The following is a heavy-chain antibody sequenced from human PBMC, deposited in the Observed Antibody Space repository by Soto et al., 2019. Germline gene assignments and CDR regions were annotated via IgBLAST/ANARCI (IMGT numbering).Heavy chain of an antibody. CDR2: IIPIFVTA. CDR1: RGTFSSYA. Sequence: SVKVSCKSSRGTFSSYAISWVRQAPGQGLEWMAAIIPIFVTANYAQKFQGRVTITADKSTTTAYMEMSSLRSEDTAVYYSARGSGYDFCSGSHGDGHLDVWGQGTTVTVSS. CDR3: ARGSGYDFCSGSHGDGHLDV. J-gene: IGHJ6*02. V-gene: IGHV1-69*06. D-gene: IGHD3-3*01.